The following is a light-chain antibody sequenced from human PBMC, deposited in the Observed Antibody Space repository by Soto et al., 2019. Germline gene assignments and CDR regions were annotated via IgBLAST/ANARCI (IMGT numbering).Light chain of an antibody. CDR1: SSDVGSYNL. CDR3: CSYAGSPPVV. V-gene: IGLV2-23*01. Sequence: QSALTQPASVSGSPGQSITISCTGTSSDVGSYNLVSWYQQHPGKAPKLMIYEGSKRPSGVSNRFSGSKSGNTASLTISGLQAEDEADYCCCSYAGSPPVVFGGGTKLPVL. CDR2: EGS. J-gene: IGLJ2*01.